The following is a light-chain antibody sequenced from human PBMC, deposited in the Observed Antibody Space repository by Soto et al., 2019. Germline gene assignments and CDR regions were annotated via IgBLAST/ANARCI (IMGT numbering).Light chain of an antibody. CDR2: DAS. CDR3: QQRSNWPT. J-gene: IGKJ4*01. V-gene: IGKV3-11*01. CDR1: QSVSSY. Sequence: EIVLTQSPATLSLSPGERAPLYCRASQSVSSYLAWYQQKPGQAPRLPIYDASNRATGIPARFSGSGSGTDFTLTISSLEPEDFAVYYCQQRSNWPTFGGGTKVEIK.